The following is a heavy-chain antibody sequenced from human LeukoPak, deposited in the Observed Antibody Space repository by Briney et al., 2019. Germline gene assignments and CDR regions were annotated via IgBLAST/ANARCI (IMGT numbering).Heavy chain of an antibody. Sequence: PGGSLRLSCAASGFTFSSYAMSWVRQAPGKGLEWVSAISGSGGSTYYADSVKGRFTISRDDSKNTLYLQMNSLRAEDTAVYYCAKNFGSGSYYAKVDYWGQGTLVTVSS. J-gene: IGHJ4*02. CDR2: ISGSGGST. V-gene: IGHV3-23*01. D-gene: IGHD3-10*01. CDR3: AKNFGSGSYYAKVDY. CDR1: GFTFSSYA.